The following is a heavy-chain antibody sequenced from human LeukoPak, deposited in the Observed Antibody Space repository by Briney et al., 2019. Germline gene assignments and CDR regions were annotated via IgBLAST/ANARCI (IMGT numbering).Heavy chain of an antibody. CDR3: ARDPAYSGYDYNWFDP. CDR1: GYSISSGYY. Sequence: SETLSLTCTVSGYSISSGYYWGWIRQPPGKGLEWIGSIYHSGSTYYNPSLKSRVTISVDTSKNQFSLKLSSVTAADTAVYYCARDPAYSGYDYNWFDPWGQGTLVTVSS. J-gene: IGHJ5*02. V-gene: IGHV4-38-2*02. D-gene: IGHD5-12*01. CDR2: IYHSGST.